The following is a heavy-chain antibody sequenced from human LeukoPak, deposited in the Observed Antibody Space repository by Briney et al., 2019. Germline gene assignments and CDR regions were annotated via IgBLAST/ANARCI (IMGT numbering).Heavy chain of an antibody. CDR1: GFTFSSYS. J-gene: IGHJ6*03. D-gene: IGHD3-10*01. V-gene: IGHV3-21*01. CDR3: ARPPRGDYYGSGSYSEISYYYYMDV. CDR2: ISSSSSYI. Sequence: PGESLRLSCAASGFTFSSYSMNWVRQAPGKGLEWVSSISSSSSYIYYADSVKGRFTISRDNAKNSLYLQMNSLRAEDTAVYYCARPPRGDYYGSGSYSEISYYYYMDVWGKGTTVIVSS.